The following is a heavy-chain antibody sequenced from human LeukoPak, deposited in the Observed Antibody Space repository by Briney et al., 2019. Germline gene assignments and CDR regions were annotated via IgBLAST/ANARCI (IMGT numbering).Heavy chain of an antibody. D-gene: IGHD2-2*03. CDR1: GFTFSSYW. V-gene: IGHV3-74*01. CDR2: INTDGTTT. CDR3: VRDGYCGTTSCAGPL. Sequence: PGGPLRLSCAASGFTFSSYWMYWVRQAPGKGLVCVSRINTDGTTTNYADSVKGRFTVSRDNAKNILYLQMNSLRAEDTAVYYCVRDGYCGTTSCAGPLWGQGTLVTVSS. J-gene: IGHJ4*02.